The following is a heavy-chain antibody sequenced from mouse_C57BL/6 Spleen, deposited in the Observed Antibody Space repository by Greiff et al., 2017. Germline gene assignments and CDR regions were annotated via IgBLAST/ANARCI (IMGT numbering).Heavy chain of an antibody. D-gene: IGHD2-1*01. CDR2: ISYDGSN. CDR3: ARGPIYYGNYDDAMDY. V-gene: IGHV3-6*01. CDR1: GYSITSGYY. Sequence: EVQLQESGPGLVKPSQSLSLTCSVTGYSITSGYYWNWIRQFPGNTLEWMGFISYDGSNNYNPSLKNRISITRDASKNQFFLKLNSVTTEDTATYYCARGPIYYGNYDDAMDYWGQGTSVTVSS. J-gene: IGHJ4*01.